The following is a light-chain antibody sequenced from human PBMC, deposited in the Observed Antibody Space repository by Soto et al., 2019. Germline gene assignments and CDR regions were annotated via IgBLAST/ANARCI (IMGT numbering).Light chain of an antibody. V-gene: IGLV2-14*01. Sequence: QSVLTQPASVSGSPGQSITTSCTGTSSDVGGYNYVSWYQQHPGKAPKLMIYEVSNRPSGISNRFSGSKSGNTASLTISGLQAEDEADYYCSSYRSSSTLQVFGIGTKVTVL. CDR2: EVS. CDR3: SSYRSSSTLQV. CDR1: SSDVGGYNY. J-gene: IGLJ1*01.